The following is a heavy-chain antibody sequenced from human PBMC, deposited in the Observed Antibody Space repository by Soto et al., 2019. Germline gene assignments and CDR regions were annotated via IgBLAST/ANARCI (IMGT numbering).Heavy chain of an antibody. D-gene: IGHD3-10*01. V-gene: IGHV1-69*01. CDR2: IVPTYRTI. Sequence: QVQLEQSEIEVKKPGSSVKVPCKVSGGAISWVRQAPGQGFEWLAGIVPTYRTIKYGQQFLDRLTITANYMSLTRLRPGDTAVYYCVSSRSVPRDMYFGSWSSIDNWGQGTLV. CDR1: GGA. J-gene: IGHJ4*02. CDR3: VSSRSVPRDMYFGSWSSIDN.